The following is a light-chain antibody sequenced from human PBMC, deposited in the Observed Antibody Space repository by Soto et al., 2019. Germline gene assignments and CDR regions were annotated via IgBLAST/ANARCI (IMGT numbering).Light chain of an antibody. J-gene: IGKJ1*01. CDR3: QQHDNWPPLT. CDR2: DAS. CDR1: QNVAED. V-gene: IGKV3-11*01. Sequence: EVVLTQSPATLSLSPGERGTLSCRASQNVAEDLAWYQQKPGQPPRLLIYDASKRPTGVPARFSGSGSGTDFTLPITTLVPEDFAVSYCQQHDNWPPLTFGQGTKVEIK.